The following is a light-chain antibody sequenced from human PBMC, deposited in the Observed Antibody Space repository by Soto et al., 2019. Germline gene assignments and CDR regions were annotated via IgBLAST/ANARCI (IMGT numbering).Light chain of an antibody. CDR1: SSNIGSNT. Sequence: QSALTQPPSASGTPGQRVTISCSGSSSNIGSNTVNWYQQLPGTAPKLLIYSNNQRPSGVPDRFSGSKSGTSASLAISGLQSEDEADYYCAAWDDSLNGPVFGGGTKPTVL. CDR3: AAWDDSLNGPV. J-gene: IGLJ2*01. V-gene: IGLV1-44*01. CDR2: SNN.